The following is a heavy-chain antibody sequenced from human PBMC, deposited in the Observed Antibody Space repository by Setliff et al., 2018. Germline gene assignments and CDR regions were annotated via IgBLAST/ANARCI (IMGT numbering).Heavy chain of an antibody. Sequence: SETLSLTCAVYGGSFSGNYWSWIRQPPGKGLEWIGEINHSGSTNHNPSLKSRVTISVDTSKNQFSLNLSSVTAADTAMYYCARDYYDSRGSYAFDIWGQVTVVTVSS. D-gene: IGHD3-22*01. J-gene: IGHJ3*02. V-gene: IGHV4-34*01. CDR1: GGSFSGNY. CDR2: INHSGST. CDR3: ARDYYDSRGSYAFDI.